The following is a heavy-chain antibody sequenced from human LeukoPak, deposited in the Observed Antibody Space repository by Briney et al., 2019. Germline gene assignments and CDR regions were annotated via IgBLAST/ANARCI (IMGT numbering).Heavy chain of an antibody. CDR1: GGSISSSSFY. CDR3: ARDDSSGWYGLEY. J-gene: IGHJ4*02. Sequence: SETLSLTCTVSGGSISSSSFYWGWIRQPPGKGLEWIGSIYYSGSTYYNPSLKSRVTISVDMSKNQFSLKLSSVTAADTAVYYCARDDSSGWYGLEYWGQGTLVTVSS. CDR2: IYYSGST. V-gene: IGHV4-39*02. D-gene: IGHD6-19*01.